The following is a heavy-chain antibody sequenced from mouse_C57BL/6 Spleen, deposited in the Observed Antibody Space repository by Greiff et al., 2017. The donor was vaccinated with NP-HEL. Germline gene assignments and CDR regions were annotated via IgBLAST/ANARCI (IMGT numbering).Heavy chain of an antibody. CDR3: ARGGDDYFPFAY. Sequence: EVQLQQSGPVLVKPGASVKMSCKASGYTFTDYYMNWVKQSHGKSLEWIGVINPYNGGTSYNQKFKGKATLTVDKSSSTAYMELNSLTSEDSAVYYCARGGDDYFPFAYWGQGTLVTVSA. J-gene: IGHJ3*01. D-gene: IGHD2-4*01. CDR2: INPYNGGT. CDR1: GYTFTDYY. V-gene: IGHV1-19*01.